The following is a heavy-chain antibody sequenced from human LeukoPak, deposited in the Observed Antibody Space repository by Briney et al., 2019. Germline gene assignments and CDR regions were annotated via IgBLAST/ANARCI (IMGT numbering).Heavy chain of an antibody. J-gene: IGHJ3*02. CDR1: GFTFSSYW. Sequence: GGSLRLSCAASGFTFSSYWMSWVRQAPGKGLEWVANIKQDGSEKYYVDSVKGRFTISRDNAKNSLYLQMNSLRAEDTAVYYCARSRGGYYQTHDAFDIWGQGTMVTVSS. CDR2: IKQDGSEK. V-gene: IGHV3-7*01. D-gene: IGHD3-22*01. CDR3: ARSRGGYYQTHDAFDI.